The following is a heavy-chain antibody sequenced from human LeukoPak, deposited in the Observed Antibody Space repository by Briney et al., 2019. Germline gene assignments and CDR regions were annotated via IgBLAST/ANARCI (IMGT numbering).Heavy chain of an antibody. CDR1: GDSISFYY. CDR3: ARVGGGSYYSSDY. D-gene: IGHD1-26*01. Sequence: SETLSLTCTVSGDSISFYYWSWIRQPPGKGLEWIGYIYYSGSTNYNPSLKTRVTISVDTSKNQFSLNLSSVTAADTAVYYCARVGGGSYYSSDYWGQGTLVTVSS. J-gene: IGHJ4*02. CDR2: IYYSGST. V-gene: IGHV4-59*01.